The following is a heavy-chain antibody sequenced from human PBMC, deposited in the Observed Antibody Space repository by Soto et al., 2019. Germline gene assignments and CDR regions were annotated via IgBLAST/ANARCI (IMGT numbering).Heavy chain of an antibody. J-gene: IGHJ4*02. CDR3: ARSTLTGYYNPFDY. V-gene: IGHV1-2*02. D-gene: IGHD3-9*01. CDR1: GYTFTGYY. CDR2: INPNSGGT. Sequence: ASVKVSFKASGYTFTGYYMHWVRQAPGQGLEWMGWINPNSGGTNYAQKFQGRVTMTRDTSISTAYMELSRLRSDDTALYYCARSTLTGYYNPFDYWGQGTLVTVSS.